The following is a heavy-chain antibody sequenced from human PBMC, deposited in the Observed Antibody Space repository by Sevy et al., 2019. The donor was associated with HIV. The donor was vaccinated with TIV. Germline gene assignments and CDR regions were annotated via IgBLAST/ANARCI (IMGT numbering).Heavy chain of an antibody. Sequence: GGSLRLSCAASGFTFSKYNMSWVRQAPGKGLEWVSTLSFGCGRINYADSVKGRFTISRDDSKNTLYLQMNSLRADDTAVYYCAREGCTKPHDYWGQGTLVTVSS. J-gene: IGHJ4*02. CDR3: AREGCTKPHDY. CDR2: LSFGCGRI. D-gene: IGHD2-8*01. V-gene: IGHV3-23*01. CDR1: GFTFSKYN.